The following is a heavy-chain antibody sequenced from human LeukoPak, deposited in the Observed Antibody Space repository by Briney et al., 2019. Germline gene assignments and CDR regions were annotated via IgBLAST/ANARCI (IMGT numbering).Heavy chain of an antibody. CDR2: VYHSGTI. CDR3: ARAGNIAVAGTGWFDP. CDR1: GGSISRTNW. D-gene: IGHD6-19*01. Sequence: PSETLSLTCAVSGGSISRTNWWSWVRQPPGKGLEWIGEVYHSGTINYNPSLKSRVTISVDKSKNQFSLRLSSVTAADTAVYYCARAGNIAVAGTGWFDPWGQGTLVTASS. J-gene: IGHJ5*02. V-gene: IGHV4-4*02.